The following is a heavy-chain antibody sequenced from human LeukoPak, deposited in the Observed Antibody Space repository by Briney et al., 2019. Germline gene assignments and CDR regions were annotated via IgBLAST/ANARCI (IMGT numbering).Heavy chain of an antibody. J-gene: IGHJ6*03. CDR1: GFTVSSNY. V-gene: IGHV3-53*01. Sequence: GGSLRLSCAASGFTVSSNYMSWVRQAPGKGLEWVSVIYSGGSTYYADSVKGRFTISRDNSKNTLYLQMNSLRAEDTAVYYCARDLAPYYYYYMDVWGKGTTVTVSS. CDR3: ARDLAPYYYYYMDV. CDR2: IYSGGST.